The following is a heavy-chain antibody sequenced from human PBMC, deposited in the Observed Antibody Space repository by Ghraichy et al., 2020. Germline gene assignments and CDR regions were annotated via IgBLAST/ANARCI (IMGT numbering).Heavy chain of an antibody. J-gene: IGHJ6*02. CDR2: ITGDAADT. Sequence: GGSLRLSCAASGFAFNEYAMHWVRQAPGKGLEWVSLITGDAADTYYADSVKGRFTISRDDSKNSLYLQMNSLAAEDTALYYCVQDGAEIFSALDVWGQGTMVTVSS. CDR1: GFAFNEYA. D-gene: IGHD3-3*01. V-gene: IGHV3-43*02. CDR3: VQDGAEIFSALDV.